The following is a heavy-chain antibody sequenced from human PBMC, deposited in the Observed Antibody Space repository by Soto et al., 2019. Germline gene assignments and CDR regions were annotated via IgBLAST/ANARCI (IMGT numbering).Heavy chain of an antibody. CDR1: GGSFSGYY. CDR3: ARVAGDFWSGYYLFDY. CDR2: INHSGST. J-gene: IGHJ4*02. D-gene: IGHD3-3*01. Sequence: TLSLTCAVYGGSFSGYYWSWIRQPPGKGLEWIGEINHSGSTNYNPSLKSRVTISVDTSKNQFSLKLSSVTAADTAVYYCARVAGDFWSGYYLFDYWGQGTLVTVS. V-gene: IGHV4-34*01.